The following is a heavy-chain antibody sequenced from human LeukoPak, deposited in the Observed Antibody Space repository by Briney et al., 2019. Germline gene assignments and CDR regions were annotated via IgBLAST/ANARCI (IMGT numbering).Heavy chain of an antibody. D-gene: IGHD3-22*01. V-gene: IGHV4-4*02. CDR3: AGLVGRYSSGLYYYYFDY. Sequence: SETLSPTCTVSGDSINSLDLWSWVRQPPGKGLEWIGEMYLSGTTHSNPSVKSRVTISIDKSKNQFFLNLSSVTAADTAVYYCAGLVGRYSSGLYYYYFDYWGQGTLVTVSS. CDR1: GDSINSLDL. CDR2: MYLSGTT. J-gene: IGHJ4*02.